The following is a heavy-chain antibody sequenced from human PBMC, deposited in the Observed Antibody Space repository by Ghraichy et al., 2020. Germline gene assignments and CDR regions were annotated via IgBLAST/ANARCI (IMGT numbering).Heavy chain of an antibody. CDR3: ARVRSGYYVDY. CDR1: GFTFTDCH. D-gene: IGHD1-26*01. CDR2: ISTNSIYI. J-gene: IGHJ4*02. Sequence: GGSLRLSCAASGFTFTDCHMSWVRQAPGKGLEWISYISTNSIYINHADSVKGRFTISRDDAKKSLYLQMNSLRDEDTAVYYCARVRSGYYVDYWGQGTLVTVSS. V-gene: IGHV3-11*06.